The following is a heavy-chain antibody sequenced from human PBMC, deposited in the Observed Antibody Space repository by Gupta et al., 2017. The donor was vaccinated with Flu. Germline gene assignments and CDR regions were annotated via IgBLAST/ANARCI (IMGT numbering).Heavy chain of an antibody. D-gene: IGHD4-17*01. J-gene: IGHJ3*02. V-gene: IGHV1-69*01. Sequence: PGQGLEWMGGIIPIFGTANYAQKFQGRVTITADESTSTAYMELSSLRSEDTAVYYCARDRTTVVTSSYAFDIWGQGTMVTVSS. CDR3: ARDRTTVVTSSYAFDI. CDR2: IIPIFGTA.